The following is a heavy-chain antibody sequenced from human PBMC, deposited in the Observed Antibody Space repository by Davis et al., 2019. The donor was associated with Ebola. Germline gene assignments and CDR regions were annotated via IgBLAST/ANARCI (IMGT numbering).Heavy chain of an antibody. CDR2: INPNSGGT. Sequence: ASVKVSCKASGYTFTGYYMHWVRQAPGQGLEWMGWINPNSGGTNYAQKFQGWVTMTRDTSISTAYMELSRLRSEDTAVYYCASSDPYGSGSYPAYWGQGTLVTVSS. V-gene: IGHV1-2*04. CDR1: GYTFTGYY. D-gene: IGHD3-10*01. CDR3: ASSDPYGSGSYPAY. J-gene: IGHJ4*02.